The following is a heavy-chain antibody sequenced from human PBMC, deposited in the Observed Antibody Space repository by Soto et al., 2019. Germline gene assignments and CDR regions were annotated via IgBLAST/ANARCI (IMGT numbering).Heavy chain of an antibody. CDR1: GASITTYY. D-gene: IGHD3-16*01. CDR3: ARLWGGDWFDP. CDR2: IYHSGST. V-gene: IGHV4-59*08. J-gene: IGHJ5*02. Sequence: QVQLQESGPGLVKPSETLSLTCTVSGASITTYYWSWIRQPPGKGLEWIAYIYHSGSTNYNPSLKSRVTLSVATSKNQFSLKLSSVPAADTAVYYCARLWGGDWFDPWGQGTLVTVSS.